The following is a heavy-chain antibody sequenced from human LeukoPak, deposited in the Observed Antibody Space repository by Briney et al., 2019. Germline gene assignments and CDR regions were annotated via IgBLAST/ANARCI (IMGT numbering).Heavy chain of an antibody. V-gene: IGHV4-34*01. D-gene: IGHD4-17*01. Sequence: PSETLSLTCAVYGGSFSGYCWSWIRQPPGKGRDLMGEINHSGSTNYNPPLKSRVIISVDTSKNQFSLKLRSATAADTAVYYCARSDYGGFDYWGKGTLVTVSS. J-gene: IGHJ4*02. CDR1: GGSFSGYC. CDR2: INHSGST. CDR3: ARSDYGGFDY.